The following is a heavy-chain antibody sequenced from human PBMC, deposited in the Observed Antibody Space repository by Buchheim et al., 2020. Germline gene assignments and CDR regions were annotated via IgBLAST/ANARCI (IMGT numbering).Heavy chain of an antibody. J-gene: IGHJ4*01. CDR2: IKQDGSEK. Sequence: EVQMVESGGGLVQPGGSLRVSCAASGFAFSTYWVNWVRQAPGKGLEWVANIKQDGSEKFYVDSVKGRFSVSRDTSKNSLFLQMNSLRAEDTAVYYCTVFDYWGHGTL. CDR3: TVFDY. CDR1: GFAFSTYW. V-gene: IGHV3-7*01.